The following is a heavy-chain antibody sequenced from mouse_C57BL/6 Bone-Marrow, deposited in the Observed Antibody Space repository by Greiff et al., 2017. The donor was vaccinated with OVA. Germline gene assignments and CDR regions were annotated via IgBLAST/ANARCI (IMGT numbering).Heavy chain of an antibody. Sequence: EVQRVESGGGLVKPGGSLKLSCAASGFTFSDYGMHWVRQAPEKGLEWVAYISSGSSTIYYADTVKGRFTISRDNAKNTLFLQMTSLRSEDTAMYYCARTLTTVVAGDYWGQGTTLTVSS. CDR2: ISSGSSTI. CDR3: ARTLTTVVAGDY. J-gene: IGHJ2*01. CDR1: GFTFSDYG. D-gene: IGHD1-1*01. V-gene: IGHV5-17*01.